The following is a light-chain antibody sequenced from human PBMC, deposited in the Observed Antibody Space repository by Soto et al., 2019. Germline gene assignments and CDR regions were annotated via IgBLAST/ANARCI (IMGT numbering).Light chain of an antibody. CDR1: QTVSSN. Sequence: EILITQSPATRPVSPGERATPSCRASQTVSSNLAWYQQKPGQAPRLLIYGASTRETGIPDMFSGSGAGTECTRTISRLEHEDVAVAYCQQYGSSTWTFGQGTKVDIK. CDR3: QQYGSSTWT. V-gene: IGKV3-15*01. CDR2: GAS. J-gene: IGKJ1*01.